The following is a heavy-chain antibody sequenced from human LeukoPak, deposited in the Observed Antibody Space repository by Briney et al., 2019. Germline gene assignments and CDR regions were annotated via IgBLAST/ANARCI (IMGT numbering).Heavy chain of an antibody. V-gene: IGHV3-30*02. CDR2: IRYDGTNK. CDR1: GFTFSNYG. CDR3: ARDLMWGFDY. Sequence: PGGSLRLSCAASGFTFSNYGMHWVRQAPGKGLEWVAFIRYDGTNKYYTDSVKGRFTISRDNSKNTLFLQLNSLRPEDTALYLCARDLMWGFDYWGQGTLVTVSS. J-gene: IGHJ4*02. D-gene: IGHD7-27*01.